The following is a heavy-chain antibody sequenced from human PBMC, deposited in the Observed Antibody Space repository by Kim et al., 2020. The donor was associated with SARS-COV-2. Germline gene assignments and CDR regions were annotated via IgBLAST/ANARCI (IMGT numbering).Heavy chain of an antibody. CDR3: ATMVRGFDY. CDR2: GSI. D-gene: IGHD3-10*01. Sequence: GSIAYADSVKGRFTISRDNAKNSLYLQMNSLRAEDTALYYCATMVRGFDYWGQGTLVTVSS. J-gene: IGHJ4*02. V-gene: IGHV3-9*01.